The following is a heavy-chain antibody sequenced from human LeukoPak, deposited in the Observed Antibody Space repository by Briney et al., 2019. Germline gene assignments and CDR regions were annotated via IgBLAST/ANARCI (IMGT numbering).Heavy chain of an antibody. CDR1: GFTFSSYS. V-gene: IGHV3-21*01. D-gene: IGHD6-13*01. Sequence: PGGSLRLSCAASGFTFSSYSMNWVRQAPGKGLEWVSSISSSSSYIYYADSVKGRFTISRDNAKNSLYLQMNSLRAEDTAVYYCARDLHDWVAAVYYYYYMDVWGKGTTVTVSS. CDR3: ARDLHDWVAAVYYYYYMDV. CDR2: ISSSSSYI. J-gene: IGHJ6*03.